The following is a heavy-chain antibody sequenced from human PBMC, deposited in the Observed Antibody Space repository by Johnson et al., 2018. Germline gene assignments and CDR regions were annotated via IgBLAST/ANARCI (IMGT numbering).Heavy chain of an antibody. CDR3: VRDRGIRRGDKWYVTFDI. Sequence: VQLVESGGGLVQPRGSLRLSCAASGFSFSAHWMNWVRQAPGKGLEWVALVQPNGIDKEYVDSVRGRFTISRDNAKNSLYVKRNDLRAEDTAVYYCVRDRGIRRGDKWYVTFDIWGQGTRVIVSS. J-gene: IGHJ3*02. V-gene: IGHV3-7*01. D-gene: IGHD2-15*01. CDR1: GFSFSAHW. CDR2: VQPNGIDK.